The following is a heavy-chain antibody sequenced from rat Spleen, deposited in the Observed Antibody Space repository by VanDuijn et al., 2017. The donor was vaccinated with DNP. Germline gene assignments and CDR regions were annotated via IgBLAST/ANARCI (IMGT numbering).Heavy chain of an antibody. J-gene: IGHJ2*01. CDR3: ARHLNYGGYPLDY. CDR1: GYSITSNY. D-gene: IGHD1-11*01. Sequence: EVQFQESGPGLVKSSQSLSLTCSVTGYSITSNYWAWIRKFPGNKMEWMGYISYSGSTGYNPSLKGRISITRDTSKNQFFLQLNSVTTEDTATYYCARHLNYGGYPLDYWGQGVMVTVSS. CDR2: ISYSGST. V-gene: IGHV3-1*01.